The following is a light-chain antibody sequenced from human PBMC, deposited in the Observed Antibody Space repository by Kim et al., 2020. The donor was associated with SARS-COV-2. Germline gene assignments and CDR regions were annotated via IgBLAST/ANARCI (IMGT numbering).Light chain of an antibody. J-gene: IGKJ3*01. CDR2: AAS. Sequence: DIQMTQSPSTLSASVGDRVTITCRTTQSISSHLNWYQQKPGIAPKLLISAASTLQGGVPSRFSGSGSETDFTLTISSLQPEDFATYFRQQSYNSPCTFGPGTKVDIK. V-gene: IGKV1-39*01. CDR1: QSISSH. CDR3: QQSYNSPCT.